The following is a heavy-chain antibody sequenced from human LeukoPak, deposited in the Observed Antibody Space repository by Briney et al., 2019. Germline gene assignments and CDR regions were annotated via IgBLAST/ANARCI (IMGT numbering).Heavy chain of an antibody. CDR2: IYYSGST. CDR3: ARLHYGGNYGYYYYYMDV. CDR1: GGSISSSSYY. D-gene: IGHD4-23*01. V-gene: IGHV4-39*01. J-gene: IGHJ6*03. Sequence: SETLSLTCTVSGGSISSSSYYWGWIRQPPGKGLEWIGSIYYSGSTYYNPSLRSRVTISVDTSKKQFSLKLSSVTAADTSVYYCARLHYGGNYGYYYYYMDVWGKGTTVTISS.